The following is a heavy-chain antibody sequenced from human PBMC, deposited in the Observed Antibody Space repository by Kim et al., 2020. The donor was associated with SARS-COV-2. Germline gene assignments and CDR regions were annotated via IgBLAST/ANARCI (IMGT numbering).Heavy chain of an antibody. V-gene: IGHV1-24*01. J-gene: IGHJ6*02. CDR1: GYTLTELS. Sequence: ASVKVSCKVSGYTLTELSMHWVRQAPGKGLEWMGGFDPEDGETIYAQKFQGRVPMTTENSTDTAYMELSSLRSEDTAVYYCATQPPYCSSTSCYYYGMDVWGQGTTVTVSS. CDR2: FDPEDGET. D-gene: IGHD2-2*01. CDR3: ATQPPYCSSTSCYYYGMDV.